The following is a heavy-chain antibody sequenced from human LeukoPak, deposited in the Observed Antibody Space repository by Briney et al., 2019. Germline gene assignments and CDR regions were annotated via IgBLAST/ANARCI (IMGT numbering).Heavy chain of an antibody. CDR1: GYSFTSYW. V-gene: IGHV5-51*01. Sequence: GESLKISCKGSGYSFTSYWIGWVRQMPGKGLEWMGIIYPGDSDTRYSPSFQGQVTISVDKSISTAYLQWSSLKASDTAMYYCARRRGGSGSYFPAPFDYWGQGTLVTVSS. J-gene: IGHJ4*02. CDR2: IYPGDSDT. D-gene: IGHD3-10*01. CDR3: ARRRGGSGSYFPAPFDY.